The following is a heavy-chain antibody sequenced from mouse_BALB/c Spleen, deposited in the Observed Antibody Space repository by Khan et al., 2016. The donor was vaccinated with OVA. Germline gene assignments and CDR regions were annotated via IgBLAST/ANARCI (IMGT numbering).Heavy chain of an antibody. Sequence: QIQLVQSGPELKKPGETVKISCKASGYTFTNYVMNWVKQSPGKGLKWMGWINTYTGEPTYADDCMGRFAFSLETSVSTAYLQNNNLKYEATATYFCTSFHGGYWGQGTTLTVSS. CDR2: INTYTGEP. CDR3: TSFHGGY. CDR1: GYTFTNYV. J-gene: IGHJ2*01. V-gene: IGHV9-3-1*01.